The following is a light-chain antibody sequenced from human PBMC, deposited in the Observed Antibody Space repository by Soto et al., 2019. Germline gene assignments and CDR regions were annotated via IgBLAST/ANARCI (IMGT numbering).Light chain of an antibody. CDR3: QQGSSFPLT. Sequence: DIQMTQSPSSVSASVGDRVTITCRASQGIGTLLAWYQQKPGKAPNLLIHTASNLQSGVPSRFSGSGSGTDFAPTISSLQPEDFANYYCQQGSSFPLTFGQGTRLDIK. CDR2: TAS. V-gene: IGKV1-12*01. J-gene: IGKJ5*01. CDR1: QGIGTL.